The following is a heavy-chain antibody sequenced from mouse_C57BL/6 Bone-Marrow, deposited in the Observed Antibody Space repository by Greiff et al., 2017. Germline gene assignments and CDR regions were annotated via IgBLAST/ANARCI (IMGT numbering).Heavy chain of an antibody. V-gene: IGHV5-4*01. D-gene: IGHD1-1*01. CDR3: ARDATTVVATD. CDR2: ISDGGSYT. J-gene: IGHJ2*01. CDR1: GFTFSSYA. Sequence: EVQGVESGGGLVKPGGSLKLSCAASGFTFSSYAMSWVRQTPEKRLEWVATISDGGSYTYYPDNVKGRFTISRDNAKNNLYLQMSHRKSEDTAMYYCARDATTVVATDWGQGTTLTVSS.